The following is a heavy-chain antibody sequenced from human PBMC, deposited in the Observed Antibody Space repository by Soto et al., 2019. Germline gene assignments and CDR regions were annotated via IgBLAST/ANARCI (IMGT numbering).Heavy chain of an antibody. V-gene: IGHV3-23*01. CDR1: GFTFSSFG. CDR2: ISGSGDST. D-gene: IGHD2-2*01. Sequence: EVQLLESGGDLVQPGGSLRLSCAASGFTFSSFGMNWVRQAPGKGLEWVSGISGSGDSTYYADSVKGRFTISSDNSKNTLYLQMNSLRAEDTAVYYSAKRRYCSTTSCHDFDYWGQGTLVTVSS. J-gene: IGHJ4*02. CDR3: AKRRYCSTTSCHDFDY.